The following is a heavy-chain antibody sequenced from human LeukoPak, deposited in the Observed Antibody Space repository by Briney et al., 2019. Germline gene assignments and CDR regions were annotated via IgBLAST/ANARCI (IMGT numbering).Heavy chain of an antibody. CDR3: ARDRCISGWYEVELCWFDP. D-gene: IGHD6-19*01. V-gene: IGHV1-18*01. CDR2: ISAYNGNT. J-gene: IGHJ5*02. Sequence: ASVKVSCKASGGTFTSYGISWVRQAPGQGLEWMGWISAYNGNTNYAQKLQGRATMTTDTSTSTAYMELRSLRSDDTAVYYCARDRCISGWYEVELCWFDPWGQGTLVTVSS. CDR1: GGTFTSYG.